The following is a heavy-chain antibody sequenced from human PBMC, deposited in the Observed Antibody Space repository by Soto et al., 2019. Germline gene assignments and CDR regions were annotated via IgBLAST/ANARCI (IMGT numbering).Heavy chain of an antibody. J-gene: IGHJ6*02. D-gene: IGHD3-3*01. CDR3: ARGLYTITIFGVVIGPPRSMDV. CDR2: INHSGST. V-gene: IGHV4-34*01. Sequence: SETLSLTCAVYGGSFSGYYWSWIRQPPGKWLEWIGEINHSGSTNYNPSLKSRVTISVDTSKNQFSLKLSSVTAADTAVYYCARGLYTITIFGVVIGPPRSMDVWGQGXTVTVYS. CDR1: GGSFSGYY.